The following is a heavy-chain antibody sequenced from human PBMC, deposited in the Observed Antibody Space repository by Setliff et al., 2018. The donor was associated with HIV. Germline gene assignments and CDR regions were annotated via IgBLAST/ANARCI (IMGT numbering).Heavy chain of an antibody. CDR1: GGSITSGNYY. J-gene: IGHJ4*02. D-gene: IGHD3-10*01. V-gene: IGHV4-61*09. CDR3: ARVGYHGSGRYSFDY. Sequence: SETLSLTCTVSGGSITSGNYYWSWIRQPAGKGLEWIGHIYSSGSTKYNPSLKSRVTMSVATSMNQFSLNLSSVTAAETAVYYCARVGYHGSGRYSFDYWGQGTLVTVSS. CDR2: IYSSGST.